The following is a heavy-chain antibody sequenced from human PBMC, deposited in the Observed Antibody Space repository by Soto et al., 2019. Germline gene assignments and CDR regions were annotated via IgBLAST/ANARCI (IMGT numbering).Heavy chain of an antibody. CDR1: GFTFSSYA. V-gene: IGHV3-23*01. J-gene: IGHJ4*02. CDR3: AKSRGAGGHFDY. CDR2: VSIGGST. D-gene: IGHD2-15*01. Sequence: DVQLLESGGGLVQPEGCLRLCCAASGFTFSSYAMDWVRQGPGKGLEWVAVVSIGGSTHYADSVRGRFTISRDNSKNTLSLQMNSLTAEDTAVYFCAKSRGAGGHFDYWGQGALVTVSS.